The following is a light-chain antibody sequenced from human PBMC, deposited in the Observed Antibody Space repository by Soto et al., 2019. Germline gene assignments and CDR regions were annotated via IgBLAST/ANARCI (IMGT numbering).Light chain of an antibody. V-gene: IGLV1-44*01. J-gene: IGLJ3*02. CDR1: SSNIGGNT. CDR3: AAWDDSLNGWV. Sequence: QAVVTQPPSASGTPGQRVTIPCSGSSSNIGGNTINWYQQLPGTAPKLLIYSNYQRPSGVPDRFSGSKSGTSASLAISGLQSEDEANYYCAAWDDSLNGWVFGGGTKLTVL. CDR2: SNY.